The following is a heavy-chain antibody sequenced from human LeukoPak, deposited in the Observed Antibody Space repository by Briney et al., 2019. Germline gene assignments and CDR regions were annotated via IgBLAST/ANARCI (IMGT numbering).Heavy chain of an antibody. D-gene: IGHD1-26*01. J-gene: IGHJ4*02. CDR2: IWYDGTTK. CDR3: ARARMVGGTTYYFAY. V-gene: IGHV3-33*01. CDR1: GFTFRDYG. Sequence: GGSLRLSCAASGFTFRDYGMHWVRQAPGKGLEWVALIWYDGTTKDYADSVKGRFTISRDNSKNTLYLQMNSLRAEDKSVYYCARARMVGGTTYYFAYWGQGTLVTVSS.